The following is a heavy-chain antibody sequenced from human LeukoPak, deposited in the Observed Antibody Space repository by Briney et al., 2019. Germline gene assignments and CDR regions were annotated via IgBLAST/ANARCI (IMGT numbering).Heavy chain of an antibody. Sequence: GGSLRLSCAASGFTFSSYSMNWVRQAPGKGLEWVSSISSSSYIYYADSVKGRFTISRDNAKNSLYLQMNSLRAEDTAVYYCARDMGGILTGYYPAYFDYWGQGTLVTVSS. D-gene: IGHD3-9*01. CDR3: ARDMGGILTGYYPAYFDY. CDR2: ISSSSYI. J-gene: IGHJ4*02. CDR1: GFTFSSYS. V-gene: IGHV3-21*01.